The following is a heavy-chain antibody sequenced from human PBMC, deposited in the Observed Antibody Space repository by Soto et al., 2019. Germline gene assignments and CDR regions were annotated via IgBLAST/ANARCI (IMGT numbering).Heavy chain of an antibody. CDR3: ARKKIMITFGGVIVPFDY. CDR1: GYTFTGYY. Sequence: GASVKVSCKASGYTFTGYYMHWVRQAPGQGLEWMGWINPNSGGTNYAQKFQGRVTMTRDTSISTAYMELSRLRSDDTAVYYCARKKIMITFGGVIVPFDYWGKGTLVTVSS. J-gene: IGHJ4*02. D-gene: IGHD3-16*02. CDR2: INPNSGGT. V-gene: IGHV1-2*02.